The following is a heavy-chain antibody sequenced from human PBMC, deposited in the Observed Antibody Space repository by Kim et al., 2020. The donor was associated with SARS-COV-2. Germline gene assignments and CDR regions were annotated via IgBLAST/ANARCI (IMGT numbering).Heavy chain of an antibody. D-gene: IGHD4-17*01. CDR1: GYTFTSYG. V-gene: IGHV1-18*04. J-gene: IGHJ4*02. Sequence: ASVKVSCKASGYTFTSYGISWVRPAPGQGLEWMGWISAYNGNTNYAQKLQGRVTLTTDTSTSTAYMELRSQRSDDTAVYYCARGKSTVTTVDYWGQGTLVTVSS. CDR2: ISAYNGNT. CDR3: ARGKSTVTTVDY.